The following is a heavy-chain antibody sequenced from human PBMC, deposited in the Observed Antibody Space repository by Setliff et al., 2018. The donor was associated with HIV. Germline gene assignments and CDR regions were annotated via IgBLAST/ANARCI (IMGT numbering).Heavy chain of an antibody. D-gene: IGHD6-19*01. Sequence: GESLKISCKASGYIFTNYWIGWVRQMPGKGLEWMGIIYPGDSDTRYSPSFQGQVTISADKSISTAYLQWSSLKASDTAMYYCARHSSSGWYSDHDAFDIWGQGTMVTVSS. J-gene: IGHJ3*02. CDR3: ARHSSSGWYSDHDAFDI. CDR1: GYIFTNYW. CDR2: IYPGDSDT. V-gene: IGHV5-51*01.